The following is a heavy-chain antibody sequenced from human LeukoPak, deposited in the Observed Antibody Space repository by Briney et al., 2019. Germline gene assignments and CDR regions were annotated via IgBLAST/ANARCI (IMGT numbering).Heavy chain of an antibody. V-gene: IGHV4-4*02. D-gene: IGHD3-22*01. Sequence: SKTLSLTCTVSGDSINSLDLWSWVRQPPGKGLEWIGEMYLSGTTHSNPSVKSRVTISIGKSKNQFFLNLSSVTAADTAVYYCAGLVGRYSSGLYYYYFDYWGQGTLVTVSS. CDR3: AGLVGRYSSGLYYYYFDY. CDR1: GDSINSLDL. CDR2: MYLSGTT. J-gene: IGHJ4*02.